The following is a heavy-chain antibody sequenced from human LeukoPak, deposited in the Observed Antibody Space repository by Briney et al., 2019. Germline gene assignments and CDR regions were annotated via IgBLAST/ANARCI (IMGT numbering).Heavy chain of an antibody. CDR2: IYPGDSDT. J-gene: IGHJ5*02. V-gene: IGHV5-51*01. Sequence: GESLKISCKGSGYSFTSYWIGWVRQMPGKGLEWMGIIYPGDSDTRYSPSFQGQVTISADKSTSTAYLQWSSLKASDTAMYYCARGGYSGYDWGNWFDPWGQGTLVTVSS. CDR1: GYSFTSYW. D-gene: IGHD5-12*01. CDR3: ARGGYSGYDWGNWFDP.